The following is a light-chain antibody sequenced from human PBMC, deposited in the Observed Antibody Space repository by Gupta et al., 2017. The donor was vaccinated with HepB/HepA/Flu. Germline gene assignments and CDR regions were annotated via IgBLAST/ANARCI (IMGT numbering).Light chain of an antibody. CDR2: DVT. CDR1: NSDVGGYNY. Sequence: QSALTKPASVSGSPGQSITISCTGTNSDVGGYNYVSWYQQLPGKPPKLIIYDVTNRPSGISNRFSGSKSGNTASLTISGLQAEDEADYYCNSYTSSSTLVVFGGGTKLTVL. CDR3: NSYTSSSTLVV. J-gene: IGLJ2*01. V-gene: IGLV2-14*03.